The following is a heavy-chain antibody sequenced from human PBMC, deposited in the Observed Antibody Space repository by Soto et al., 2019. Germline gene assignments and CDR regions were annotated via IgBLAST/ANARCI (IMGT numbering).Heavy chain of an antibody. CDR1: GGSISSYY. Sequence: SETLSRSCTVSGGSISSYYWSWIRQPPGKGLEWIGYIYYSGSTNYNPSLKSRVTISVDTSKNQFSLKLSSVTAADTAVYYCARVYDILTGEIDYWGQGTLVTVSS. CDR3: ARVYDILTGEIDY. J-gene: IGHJ4*02. V-gene: IGHV4-59*01. CDR2: IYYSGST. D-gene: IGHD3-9*01.